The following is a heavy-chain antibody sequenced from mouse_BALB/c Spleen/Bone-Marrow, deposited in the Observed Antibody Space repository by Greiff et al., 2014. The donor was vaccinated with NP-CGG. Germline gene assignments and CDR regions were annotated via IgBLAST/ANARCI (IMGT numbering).Heavy chain of an antibody. D-gene: IGHD4-1*02. V-gene: IGHV2-9*02. CDR1: GFSLTSYG. CDR3: ARDQLGRRYYFDY. Sequence: VKLVESGPGLVAPSQSLSITCTVSGFSLTSYGVHWVRQPPGKGLEWLGVIWAGGSTNYNSALMSRLSISKDNSKSQVLLKMNSLQTDDTAVYYCARDQLGRRYYFDYWGQGTTLTVSS. J-gene: IGHJ2*01. CDR2: IWAGGST.